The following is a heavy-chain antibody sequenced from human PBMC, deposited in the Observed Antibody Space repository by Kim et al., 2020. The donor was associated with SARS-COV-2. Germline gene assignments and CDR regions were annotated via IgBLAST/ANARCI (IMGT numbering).Heavy chain of an antibody. Sequence: SVKVSCKASGGTFSSYAISWVRQAPGQGLEWMGGIIPIFGTANYAQKFQGRVTITADESTSTAYMELSSLRSEDTAGYYCARRRYSSGWTFDYYYGMDVWGQGTTVTVSS. J-gene: IGHJ6*02. CDR3: ARRRYSSGWTFDYYYGMDV. V-gene: IGHV1-69*13. D-gene: IGHD6-19*01. CDR1: GGTFSSYA. CDR2: IIPIFGTA.